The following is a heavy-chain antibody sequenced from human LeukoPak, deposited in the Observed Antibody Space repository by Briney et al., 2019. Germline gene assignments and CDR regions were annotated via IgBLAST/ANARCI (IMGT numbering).Heavy chain of an antibody. V-gene: IGHV3-23*01. CDR3: AKSIRHVLRFLEWLFAFDI. CDR2: ISGSGGST. Sequence: GGSLRLSCAASGFTFSSYAMSWVRQAPGKGLEWVSAISGSGGSTYYADSVKGRFTISRDNSKNTLYLQMNSLRAEDTAVYYCAKSIRHVLRFLEWLFAFDIWGQGTMVTVSS. J-gene: IGHJ3*02. D-gene: IGHD3-3*01. CDR1: GFTFSSYA.